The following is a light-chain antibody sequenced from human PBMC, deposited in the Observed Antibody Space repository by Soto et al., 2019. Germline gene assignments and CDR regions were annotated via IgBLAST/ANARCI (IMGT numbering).Light chain of an antibody. CDR3: MQGTQWPWT. V-gene: IGKV2-30*01. CDR2: KLS. J-gene: IGKJ1*01. CDR1: QSLVYSDGNTY. Sequence: DVVMSQSPVSLPVALGQPACISCRSSQSLVYSDGNTYLNWFQQRKGQSPRSLIYKLSERDSGVPDRFSGSGSGTDFTLKISKVEAEDVEVYYCMQGTQWPWTFGQGTKVDIK.